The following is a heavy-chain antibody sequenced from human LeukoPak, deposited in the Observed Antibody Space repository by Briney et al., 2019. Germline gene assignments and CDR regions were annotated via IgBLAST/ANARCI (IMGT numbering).Heavy chain of an antibody. CDR3: ARGSDPNRRITMVRGNSNFDY. V-gene: IGHV3-7*03. CDR2: IKQDGSEK. J-gene: IGHJ4*02. CDR1: GFTFSSYS. Sequence: GGSLRLSCAASGFTFSSYSMNWVRQAPGKGLEWVANIKQDGSEKYYVDSVKGRFTISRDNSKNTLYLQMNSLRAADTAVYYCARGSDPNRRITMVRGNSNFDYWGQGTLVTVSS. D-gene: IGHD3-10*01.